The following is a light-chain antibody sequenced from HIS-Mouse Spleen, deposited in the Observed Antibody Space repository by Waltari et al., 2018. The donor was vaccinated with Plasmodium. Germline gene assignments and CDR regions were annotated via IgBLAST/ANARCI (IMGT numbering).Light chain of an antibody. CDR2: EVS. Sequence: QSALTQPPSASGSPGQSVTISCTGTRSDVCSYNHVSWYQQHPGKAPKLMIYEVSKRPSGVPDRFSGSKSGNTASLTVSGLQAEDEADYYCSSYAGSNNLVFGGGTKLTVL. J-gene: IGLJ2*01. CDR1: RSDVCSYNH. CDR3: SSYAGSNNLV. V-gene: IGLV2-8*01.